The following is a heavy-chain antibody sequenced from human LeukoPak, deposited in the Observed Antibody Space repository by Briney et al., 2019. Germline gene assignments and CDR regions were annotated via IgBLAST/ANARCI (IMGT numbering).Heavy chain of an antibody. CDR3: AREDNVWNLLYNYYMDV. CDR1: GFIFSDYY. D-gene: IGHD1-1*01. V-gene: IGHV3-11*01. Sequence: GGSLRLSCAASGFIFSDYYMTWIRQAPGKGLEWVAHIDVRGDTILYADSVKGRFTISRDSAKNSLFLQMSSLRVEDTAVYYCAREDNVWNLLYNYYMDVWGKGTTVTVS. CDR2: IDVRGDTI. J-gene: IGHJ6*03.